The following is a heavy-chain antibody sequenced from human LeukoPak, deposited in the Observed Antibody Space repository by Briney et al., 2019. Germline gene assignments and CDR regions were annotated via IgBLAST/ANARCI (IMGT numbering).Heavy chain of an antibody. V-gene: IGHV4-39*01. Sequence: SETLSLTCTVSGASVSGSAYYWGWVRQPPGKGLEWIGNIYYSGSTYYNESLESRVTISIDTSKNQFSLKLNSVTAADTAMYYCAKSGGYGLIDYWGQGTLVTVSS. CDR3: AKSGGYGLIDY. D-gene: IGHD1-26*01. J-gene: IGHJ4*02. CDR2: IYYSGST. CDR1: GASVSGSAYY.